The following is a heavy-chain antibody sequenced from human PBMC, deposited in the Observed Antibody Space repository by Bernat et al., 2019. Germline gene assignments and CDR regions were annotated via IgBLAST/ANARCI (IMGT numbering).Heavy chain of an antibody. D-gene: IGHD3-10*01. J-gene: IGHJ4*02. CDR1: GFTFSSYG. CDR2: IWYDGSNK. CDR3: ASWGVRGVIKGGFDC. V-gene: IGHV3-33*01. Sequence: QVQLVESGGGVVQPGRSLRLSCAASGFTFSSYGMHWVRQAPGKGLEWVAVIWYDGSNKYYADSVKGRFTISRDNSKNTLYLQMNSLRAEDTAVYYCASWGVRGVIKGGFDCWGQGTLVTVSS.